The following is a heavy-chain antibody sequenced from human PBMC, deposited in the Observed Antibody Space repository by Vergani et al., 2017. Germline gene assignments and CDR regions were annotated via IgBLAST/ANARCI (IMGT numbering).Heavy chain of an antibody. V-gene: IGHV3-48*01. CDR3: ACDGGSTRINYYYSSGYHRIAAFDI. J-gene: IGHJ3*02. Sequence: EVQLVESGGGLVQPGGSLRRSCATSGVTFSSYSMNWVRQAPGEGLEWVSYISSSSSTIYYADSVKGRFTISRDNAKNSLYLQMNSLRAEDTAVYYCACDGGSTRINYYYSSGYHRIAAFDIWGQGTMVTVSS. CDR2: ISSSSSTI. CDR1: GVTFSSYS. D-gene: IGHD3-22*01.